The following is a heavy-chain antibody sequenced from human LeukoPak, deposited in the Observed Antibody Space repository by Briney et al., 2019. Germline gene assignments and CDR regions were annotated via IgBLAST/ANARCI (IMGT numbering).Heavy chain of an antibody. V-gene: IGHV4-34*01. J-gene: IGHJ6*03. CDR1: GGSFSGYY. D-gene: IGHD2-15*01. CDR3: AREHCSGGSCYSIYYYYYMDV. Sequence: SSETLSLTCAVYGGSFSGYYWGWIRQPPGKGLEWIGSIYYSGSTYYNPSPKSRVTISVDTSKNQFSLKLSSVTAADTAVYYCAREHCSGGSCYSIYYYYYMDVWGKGTTVTVSS. CDR2: IYYSGST.